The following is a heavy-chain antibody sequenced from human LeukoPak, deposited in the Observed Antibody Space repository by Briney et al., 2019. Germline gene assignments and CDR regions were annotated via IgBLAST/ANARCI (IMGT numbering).Heavy chain of an antibody. Sequence: GGSLRLSCAASGFTFSSYWMSWVRQAPGKGREWVANIKQDGSEKYYVDSVKGRFTISRDNAKNSLYLQMNSLRAEDTAVYYCARVSVAAAPQFDYWGQGTLVTVSS. V-gene: IGHV3-7*01. CDR1: GFTFSSYW. D-gene: IGHD6-13*01. CDR3: ARVSVAAAPQFDY. J-gene: IGHJ4*02. CDR2: IKQDGSEK.